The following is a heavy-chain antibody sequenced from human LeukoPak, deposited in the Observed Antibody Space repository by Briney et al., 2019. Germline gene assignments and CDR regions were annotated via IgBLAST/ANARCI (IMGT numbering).Heavy chain of an antibody. CDR2: ISYSGGT. CDR3: ARGKDYFDY. V-gene: IGHV4-59*01. CDR1: GGSNSGYS. J-gene: IGHJ4*02. Sequence: PSETLSLTCTVSGGSNSGYSCSLIRQPPGKGLEWIGFISYSGGTNYNPSLKSRVTMSVGTTKNQFSLKLSSVTAADTAVYYCARGKDYFDYWGQGTLVTVSS.